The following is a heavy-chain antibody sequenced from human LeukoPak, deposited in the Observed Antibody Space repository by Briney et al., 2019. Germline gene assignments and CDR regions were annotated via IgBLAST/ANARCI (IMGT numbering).Heavy chain of an antibody. D-gene: IGHD6-6*01. J-gene: IGHJ4*02. CDR1: GFTFSSYW. V-gene: IGHV3-74*01. Sequence: GGSLRLSCAASGFTFSSYWMHWVRQLPGKGLVWVSRIDVDGSSTTYADSVKGRFTISRDNSKNTLYLQMNSLRAEDTAVYYCAKGWQFSSSSGGVGFWGQGTLVTVSS. CDR2: IDVDGSST. CDR3: AKGWQFSSSSGGVGF.